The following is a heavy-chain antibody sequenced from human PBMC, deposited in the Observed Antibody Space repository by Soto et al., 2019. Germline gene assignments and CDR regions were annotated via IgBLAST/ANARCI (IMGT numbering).Heavy chain of an antibody. Sequence: FSRSGPTLVNPTQTLTLTCTFSGFSLRTSGMCVSWIRQPPGKALEWLALVDWDDDKYYNTSLRTRLTISRDTSKNQVILTMTNMDPVDTATYYCARRAAYSSSYFFDYWGQGSLVTVSS. CDR2: VDWDDDK. CDR1: GFSLRTSGMC. CDR3: ARRAAYSSSYFFDY. D-gene: IGHD6-6*01. V-gene: IGHV2-70*01. J-gene: IGHJ4*02.